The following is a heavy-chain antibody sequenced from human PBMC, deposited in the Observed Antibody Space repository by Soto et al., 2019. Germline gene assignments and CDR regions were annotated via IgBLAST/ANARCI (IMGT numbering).Heavy chain of an antibody. Sequence: QVQLQESGPGLVKPSETLSLTCTVSGGSVSSGSYYWSWIRQPPGKGLEWIGYIYYSGSTNYNPSRQSRVTISVDTSKNQFSLKLSSVTAADTAVYYCARERYYGSGTRGVSYWGQGTLVTVSS. J-gene: IGHJ4*02. V-gene: IGHV4-61*01. CDR3: ARERYYGSGTRGVSY. CDR2: IYYSGST. D-gene: IGHD3-10*01. CDR1: GGSVSSGSYY.